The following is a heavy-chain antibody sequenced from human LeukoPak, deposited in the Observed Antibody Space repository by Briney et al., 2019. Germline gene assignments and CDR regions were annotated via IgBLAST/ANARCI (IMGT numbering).Heavy chain of an antibody. CDR2: ISFDGNSE. V-gene: IGHV3-30*03. CDR1: GFTFSTYG. Sequence: GGSLRLSCAASGFTFSTYGMHWVRQAPGKGLEWVAVISFDGNSEYYADSVKGRFTISRDNSKNTLYLQMNSLRAEDTAVYYCAREGLIDYWGQGTLVTVSS. D-gene: IGHD3-16*01. CDR3: AREGLIDY. J-gene: IGHJ4*02.